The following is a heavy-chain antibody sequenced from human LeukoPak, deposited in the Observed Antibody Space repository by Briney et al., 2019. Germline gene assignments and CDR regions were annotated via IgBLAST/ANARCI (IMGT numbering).Heavy chain of an antibody. CDR3: AKGGPWSRSNYPVDY. Sequence: GSLRPSCAASGFTFGYYTMQWVRPAPGEGLEVVFLISWDGGSTYYADSVKGRFTISRDNSKNSLYLQMNSLRTEDTALYYCAKGGPWSRSNYPVDYWGQGTLVTVSS. CDR1: GFTFGYYT. V-gene: IGHV3-43*01. J-gene: IGHJ4*02. CDR2: ISWDGGST. D-gene: IGHD4-11*01.